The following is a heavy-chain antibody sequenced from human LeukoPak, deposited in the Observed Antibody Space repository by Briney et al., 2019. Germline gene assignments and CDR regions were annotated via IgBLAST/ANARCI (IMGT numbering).Heavy chain of an antibody. CDR3: ARGQVGAINDAFDI. Sequence: PGGSLRLSCAASGFTFSSYAMHWVRQAPGKGLEYVSGISSNGGSTYYANSVKGRFTTSRDNSKNTLYLQMGSLRAEDMAVYYCARGQVGAINDAFDIWGQGTMVTVSS. V-gene: IGHV3-64*01. J-gene: IGHJ3*02. D-gene: IGHD1-26*01. CDR2: ISSNGGST. CDR1: GFTFSSYA.